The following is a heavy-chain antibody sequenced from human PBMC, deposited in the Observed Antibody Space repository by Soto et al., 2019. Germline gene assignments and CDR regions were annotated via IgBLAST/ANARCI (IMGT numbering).Heavy chain of an antibody. CDR1: GFTFSSYA. CDR3: AKRRNNVVVAASHYYYYGMDV. CDR2: ISGSGGST. Sequence: GGSLRLSCAASGFTFSSYAMSWVRQAPGKGLEWVSAISGSGGSTYYADSVKGRFTISRDNSKNTLYLQMNSLRAEDTAVYYCAKRRNNVVVAASHYYYYGMDVWGQGTTVTVSS. V-gene: IGHV3-23*01. D-gene: IGHD2-15*01. J-gene: IGHJ6*02.